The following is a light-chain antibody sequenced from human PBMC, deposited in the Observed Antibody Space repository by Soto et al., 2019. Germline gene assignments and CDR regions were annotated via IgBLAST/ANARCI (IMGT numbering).Light chain of an antibody. CDR2: DVS. CDR1: SSDVGGYNY. V-gene: IGLV2-14*01. CDR3: SSYTSSGTRV. J-gene: IGLJ1*01. Sequence: QSVLTQPASVSASPGQSIAISCTGTSSDVGGYNYVSWYQQNPGKAPKLMIYDVSNRPSGVSNRFSGSKSGNTASLTISWLQAEDEADYYCSSYTSSGTRVFGTGTKVTVL.